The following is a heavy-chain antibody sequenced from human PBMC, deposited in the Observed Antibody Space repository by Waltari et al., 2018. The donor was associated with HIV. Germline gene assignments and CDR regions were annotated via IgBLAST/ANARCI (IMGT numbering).Heavy chain of an antibody. J-gene: IGHJ4*02. D-gene: IGHD3-10*01. CDR2: VGPGGIV. V-gene: IGHV4-34*01. CDR1: GASFNAHL. Sequence: QVQLQQWAPGLLKPSQALPLPSAAYGASFNAHLWTWFRQSPDKDRRWLGEVGPGGIVNVIPSLRRRLTLSTDASKNQFSLTLTSVIAADTAIYFCTRGLQMTSYASGNWLWEEMLSKYFFDLWGLGTRVVVSS. CDR3: TRGLQMTSYASGNWLWEEMLSKYFFDL.